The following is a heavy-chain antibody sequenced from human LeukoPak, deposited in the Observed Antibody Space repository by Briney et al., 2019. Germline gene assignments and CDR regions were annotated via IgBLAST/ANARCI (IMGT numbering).Heavy chain of an antibody. D-gene: IGHD7-27*01. CDR3: ARDSPSNWGYRHDAFDI. CDR2: IYNSGST. V-gene: IGHV4-59*12. J-gene: IGHJ3*02. Sequence: SETLSLTCAVSGGSISNYYWSWIRQPPGKGLEWIGYIYNSGSTNYNPSLRSRVTISLDKSKNHFSLKLSSVTAADTAVYYCARDSPSNWGYRHDAFDIWGQGTMVTVSS. CDR1: GGSISNYY.